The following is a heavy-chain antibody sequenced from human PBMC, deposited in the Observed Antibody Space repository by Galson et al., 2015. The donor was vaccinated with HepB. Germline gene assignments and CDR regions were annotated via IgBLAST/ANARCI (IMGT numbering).Heavy chain of an antibody. J-gene: IGHJ4*02. CDR1: GFTFSSYA. D-gene: IGHD3-9*01. CDR3: AKDQDILTGYYYFDY. CDR2: ISGSGGST. V-gene: IGHV3-23*01. Sequence: SLRLSCAASGFTFSSYAMSWVRQAPGKGLEWVSAISGSGGSTYYADSVKGRFTISRDNSKNTLYLQMNSLRAEDTAVYYCAKDQDILTGYYYFDYWGQGTLVTVSS.